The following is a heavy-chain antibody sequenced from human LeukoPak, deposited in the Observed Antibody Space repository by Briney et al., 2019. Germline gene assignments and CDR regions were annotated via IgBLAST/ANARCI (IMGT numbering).Heavy chain of an antibody. CDR1: NDSISSYY. CDR3: ARDPSTWYFDY. J-gene: IGHJ4*02. V-gene: IGHV4-4*07. D-gene: IGHD3-3*02. CDR2: ISTSGST. Sequence: PSETLSLTCTVSNDSISSYYWSWIRQPAGKRLEWIGLISTSGSTNYNPSLKSRVTMSVDTSKNQFSLKLSSVTAADTAVYYCARDPSTWYFDYWGQGTLVTVSS.